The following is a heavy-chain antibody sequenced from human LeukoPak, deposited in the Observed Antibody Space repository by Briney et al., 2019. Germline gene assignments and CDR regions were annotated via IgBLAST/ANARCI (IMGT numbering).Heavy chain of an antibody. CDR1: GFTFDDYT. J-gene: IGHJ4*02. CDR2: ISWNSGSI. D-gene: IGHD6-13*01. CDR3: AKEGDGELYSSSWYNPPQPLDY. Sequence: GVSLSFSWEASGFTFDDYTMHCVRQAPGKSMEWVSGISWNSGSIGYADSVKGRFTISRDNAKNSLYLQMNSLRAEDTALYYCAKEGDGELYSSSWYNPPQPLDYWGQGTLVTVSS. V-gene: IGHV3-9*01.